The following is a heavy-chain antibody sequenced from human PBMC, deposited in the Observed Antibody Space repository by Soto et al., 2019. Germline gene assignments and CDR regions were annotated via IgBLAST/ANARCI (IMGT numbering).Heavy chain of an antibody. Sequence: GESRKISCEGFGYNFATYWIAWVRQMPGKGLEYMGIIYPGDSDSRYSPSFQGQVTFSADKSISTAYMQWSSLKASDTAMYYCARHGFYGDYASNYFDPWGQGTLVTSPQ. CDR2: IYPGDSDS. CDR3: ARHGFYGDYASNYFDP. D-gene: IGHD4-17*01. V-gene: IGHV5-51*01. CDR1: GYNFATYW. J-gene: IGHJ5*02.